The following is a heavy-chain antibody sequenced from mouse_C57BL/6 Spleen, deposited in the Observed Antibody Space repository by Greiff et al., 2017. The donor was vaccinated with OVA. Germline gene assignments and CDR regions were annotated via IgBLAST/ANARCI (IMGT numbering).Heavy chain of an antibody. CDR2: IYPGSGST. J-gene: IGHJ1*03. CDR1: GYTFTRYW. V-gene: IGHV1-55*01. CDR3: ARALRQDLWYFEV. D-gene: IGHD2-12*01. Sequence: QVQLQQPGAALVKPGASVKMSCKASGYTFTRYWITWVKQRPGQGLEWIGDIYPGSGSTNYNEKFKSKATLTVDTSSSTAYMQLSSLTSEDSAVYYCARALRQDLWYFEVWGTGTTVTVSS.